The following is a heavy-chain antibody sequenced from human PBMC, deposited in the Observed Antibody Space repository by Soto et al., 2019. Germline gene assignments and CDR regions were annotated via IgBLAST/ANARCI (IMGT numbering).Heavy chain of an antibody. CDR2: IRSKANSYAT. J-gene: IGHJ4*02. V-gene: IGHV3-73*02. Sequence: EVQLVESGGGLVQPGGSLKLSCAASGFTFSGSAMHWVRQASGKGLEWVGRIRSKANSYATAYAASVKGRCTISRDDSKNSAYLQMNSLKTEDTAVYYCTRHHVTTGLYWGQGTLVTVSS. CDR3: TRHHVTTGLY. D-gene: IGHD4-17*01. CDR1: GFTFSGSA.